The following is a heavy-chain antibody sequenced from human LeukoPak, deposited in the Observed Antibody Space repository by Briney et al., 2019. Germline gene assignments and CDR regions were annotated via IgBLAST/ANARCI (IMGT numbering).Heavy chain of an antibody. V-gene: IGHV3-48*01. CDR1: GFTFSSYS. CDR3: ARVNAYQLLSAWFDP. J-gene: IGHJ5*02. CDR2: ITSSSSTI. Sequence: PGGSMRLSCAASGFTFSSYSMNWVRQAPGKGLEWISYITSSSSTIYYADSVKGRFTISRDIAKSSLYLQMNSLRAEDTAVYYCARVNAYQLLSAWFDPWGQGTLVTVSS. D-gene: IGHD2-2*01.